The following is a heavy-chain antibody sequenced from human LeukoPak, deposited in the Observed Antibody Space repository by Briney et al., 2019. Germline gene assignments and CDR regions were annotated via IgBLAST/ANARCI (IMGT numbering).Heavy chain of an antibody. Sequence: SETLSLTCTVSGGSISSGGYYWSWIRQHPGKGLEWIGYIYYSGSTYYNPSLKSRVTISVDTSKNQFSLKLSSVTAADTAVYYCARNYYDSSGYYYRYWGQGTLVTVSS. J-gene: IGHJ4*02. CDR3: ARNYYDSSGYYYRY. V-gene: IGHV4-31*03. CDR2: IYYSGST. CDR1: GGSISSGGYY. D-gene: IGHD3-22*01.